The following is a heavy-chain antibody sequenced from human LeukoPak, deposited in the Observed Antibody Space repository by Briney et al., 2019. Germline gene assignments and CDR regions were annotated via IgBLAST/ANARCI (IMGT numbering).Heavy chain of an antibody. Sequence: SETLSLTCTVSDGSISSYYWSWIRQPPGKGLEWIGYIYYSGSTNYNPSLKSRVTISVDTSKNQFSLKLSSVTAADTAVYYCARQLYSSGWSDYWGQGTLVTVSS. CDR2: IYYSGST. J-gene: IGHJ4*02. V-gene: IGHV4-59*08. CDR3: ARQLYSSGWSDY. D-gene: IGHD6-19*01. CDR1: DGSISSYY.